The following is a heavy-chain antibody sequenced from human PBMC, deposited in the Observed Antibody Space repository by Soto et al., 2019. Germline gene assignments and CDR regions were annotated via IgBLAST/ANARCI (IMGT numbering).Heavy chain of an antibody. V-gene: IGHV1-24*01. CDR1: GYTLTDLS. Sequence: GASVKVSCKVSGYTLTDLSMQWVRQAPGKGLEWMGGFDPEDGETIYAQKFQGRVTMTEDTSTSTAYMELRSLRSDDTAVYYCARLIAAAGIGLNWFDPWGQGTLVTVSS. J-gene: IGHJ5*02. D-gene: IGHD6-13*01. CDR3: ARLIAAAGIGLNWFDP. CDR2: FDPEDGET.